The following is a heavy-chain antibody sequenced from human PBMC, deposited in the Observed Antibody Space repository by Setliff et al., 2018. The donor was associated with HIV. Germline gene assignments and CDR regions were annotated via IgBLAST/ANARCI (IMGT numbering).Heavy chain of an antibody. D-gene: IGHD3-10*01. Sequence: SETLSLTCAVYGGSFSGYYWSWIRQPPGKGLEWIGRISASGTTVYNPSLKSRVIMSVDTSKKYFALRVTSVTAADSAVYYCARDTWFGESEDPFYYYMDVWGKGTTVTVSS. CDR1: GGSFSGYY. CDR3: ARDTWFGESEDPFYYYMDV. J-gene: IGHJ6*03. V-gene: IGHV4-4*07. CDR2: ISASGTT.